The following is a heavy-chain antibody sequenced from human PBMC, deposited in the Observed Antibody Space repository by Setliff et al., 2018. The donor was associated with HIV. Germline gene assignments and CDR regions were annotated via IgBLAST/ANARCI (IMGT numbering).Heavy chain of an antibody. D-gene: IGHD4-17*01. CDR1: GPSINIHY. J-gene: IGHJ4*02. CDR2: IYSTGST. Sequence: SETLSLTCTVSGPSINIHYWSWIRQSPGKAFEWIGYIYSTGSTNYNPSLQSRVTISMVATRNQFSLKVTSVTAADTAVYYCAKGAGFYGDYTFDHWGQGRQVTVSS. V-gene: IGHV4-59*11. CDR3: AKGAGFYGDYTFDH.